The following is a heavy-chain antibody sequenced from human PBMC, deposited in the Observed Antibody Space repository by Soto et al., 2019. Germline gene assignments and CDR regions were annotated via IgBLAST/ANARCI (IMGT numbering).Heavy chain of an antibody. D-gene: IGHD1-26*01. CDR2: LNHSGST. CDR3: ARGRLGGAAD. Sequence: QVQLQQWGAGLLKPSETLSLTCAVYGASFSGYYWSWIRQPPGKGLEWIGELNHSGSTNYNPSLKSRVTISVDTSKNQFSLKLSSVTAADTAVYYCARGRLGGAADWGQGTLVTVSS. CDR1: GASFSGYY. V-gene: IGHV4-34*01. J-gene: IGHJ4*02.